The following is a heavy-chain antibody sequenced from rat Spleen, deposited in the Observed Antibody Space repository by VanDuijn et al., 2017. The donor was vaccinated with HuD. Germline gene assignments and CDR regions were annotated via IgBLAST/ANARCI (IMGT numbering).Heavy chain of an antibody. V-gene: IGHV3-1*01. CDR2: ISYSGST. D-gene: IGHD5-1*01. J-gene: IGHJ4*01. CDR3: ARGGSSYVMDA. Sequence: EVQLQESGPGLVKPSQSLSLTCSVTGYSITSNYWGWIRKFPGNKMEWIGHISYSGSTSYNPSLKIRIAITRDTSKNQFFLELNSVTLEDTATYYCARGGSSYVMDAWGQGASVTVSS. CDR1: GYSITSNY.